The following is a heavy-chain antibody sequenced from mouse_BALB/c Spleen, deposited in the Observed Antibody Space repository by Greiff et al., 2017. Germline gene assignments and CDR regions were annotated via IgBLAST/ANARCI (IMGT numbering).Heavy chain of an antibody. D-gene: IGHD2-14*01. CDR3: ARDYRGGPAWFAY. Sequence: EVKVVESGGGLVQPGGSRKLSCAASGFTFSSFGMHWVRQAPEKGLEWVAYISSGSSTIYYADTVKGRFTISRDNPKNTLFLQMTSLRSEDTAMYYCARDYRGGPAWFAYWGQGTLVTVSA. J-gene: IGHJ3*01. CDR2: ISSGSSTI. V-gene: IGHV5-17*02. CDR1: GFTFSSFG.